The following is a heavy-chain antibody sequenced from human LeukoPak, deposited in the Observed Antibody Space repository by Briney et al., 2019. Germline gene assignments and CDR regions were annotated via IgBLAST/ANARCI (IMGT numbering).Heavy chain of an antibody. CDR2: IYYSGST. D-gene: IGHD3-10*01. CDR1: GGSISSSSYY. CDR3: ARVWFPDGSGSYYIDY. J-gene: IGHJ4*02. V-gene: IGHV4-39*07. Sequence: PSETLSLTCTVSGGSISSSSYYWGWIRQPPGKGLEWIGSIYYSGSTYYNPSLKSRVTISVDTSKNQFSLKLSSVTAADTAVYYCARVWFPDGSGSYYIDYWGQGTLVTVSS.